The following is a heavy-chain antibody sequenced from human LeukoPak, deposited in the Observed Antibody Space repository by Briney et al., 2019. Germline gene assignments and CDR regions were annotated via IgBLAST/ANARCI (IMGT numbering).Heavy chain of an antibody. CDR2: IYSDGST. J-gene: IGHJ4*02. CDR1: GFTVSSNY. Sequence: PGGSLRLSCAASGFTVSSNYMSWVRQAPGKGREWVSIIYSDGSTYYRDSVKGRFTISRDNSKNTLYLQMNSLRAEDTAVYYCAREGLRLGALSLYIDSWGQGTLVTVSS. CDR3: AREGLRLGALSLYIDS. V-gene: IGHV3-66*01. D-gene: IGHD3-16*02.